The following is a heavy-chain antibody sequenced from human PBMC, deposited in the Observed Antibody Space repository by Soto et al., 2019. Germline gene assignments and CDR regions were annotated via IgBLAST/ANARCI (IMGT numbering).Heavy chain of an antibody. V-gene: IGHV3-23*01. CDR1: GFTFSSFA. CDR2: ISGSGGST. Sequence: EMQLLESGGGLVQPGGSLRLSCAASGFTFSSFAMSWVRQAPGKGLDWVSAISGSGGSTYSADSVKGRFTISRDNSKNTLYLQMSSLRAEDTAVYYCAIGLSARKGSPPDFWGQGSLVTVSS. D-gene: IGHD6-6*01. J-gene: IGHJ4*02. CDR3: AIGLSARKGSPPDF.